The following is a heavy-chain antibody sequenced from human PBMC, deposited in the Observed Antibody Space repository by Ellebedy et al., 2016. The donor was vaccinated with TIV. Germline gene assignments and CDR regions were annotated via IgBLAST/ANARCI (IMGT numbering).Heavy chain of an antibody. V-gene: IGHV5-51*01. D-gene: IGHD5-18*01. CDR1: GYTFTTYA. CDR3: ASRGYTYGNYLDY. CDR2: IYPADSDT. Sequence: GESLKISXKASGYTFTTYAIAWVRQMPGKGLEWMGIIYPADSDTIYSPSFQGQVTISVDKSINTAYLQWNSLKASDTAMYYYASRGYTYGNYLDYWGQGTLVTVSS. J-gene: IGHJ4*02.